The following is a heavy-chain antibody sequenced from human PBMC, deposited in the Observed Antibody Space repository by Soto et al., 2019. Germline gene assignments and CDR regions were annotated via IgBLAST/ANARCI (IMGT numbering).Heavy chain of an antibody. J-gene: IGHJ6*02. CDR2: IIPIFGTA. D-gene: IGHD3-10*01. Sequence: QVQLVQSGAEVKKPGSSVKVSCKASGGTFSSYAISWVRQAPGQGLEWRGGIIPIFGTANYAQKFQGRVTITADESTSTAYMELSSLRSEDTAVYYCARDRYYGSGSYWYGMDVWGQGTTVTVSS. V-gene: IGHV1-69*12. CDR1: GGTFSSYA. CDR3: ARDRYYGSGSYWYGMDV.